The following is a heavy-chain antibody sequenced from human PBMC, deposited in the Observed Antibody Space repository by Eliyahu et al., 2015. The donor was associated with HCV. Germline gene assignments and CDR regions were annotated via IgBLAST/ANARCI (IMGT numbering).Heavy chain of an antibody. V-gene: IGHV3-7*03. CDR2: INQDGSEI. CDR3: ARADRDSGDY. J-gene: IGHJ4*02. CDR1: GFSFSYYW. D-gene: IGHD3-10*01. Sequence: EVRLAESGGGLVQPGGSLXLSWAASGFSFSYYWMAWVRQAPGKGLEWVANINQDGSEIYYADSLKGRVTISRDNTINTLFLEINSLRAEDTGVYYCARADRDSGDYWGQGALVTVSS.